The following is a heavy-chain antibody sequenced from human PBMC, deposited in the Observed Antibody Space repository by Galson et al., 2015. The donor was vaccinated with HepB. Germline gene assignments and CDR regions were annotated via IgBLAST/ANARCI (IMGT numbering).Heavy chain of an antibody. CDR1: GFVFSAYD. J-gene: IGHJ4*02. CDR2: ISSTGSRQ. CDR3: AKEGGFNSPFDY. Sequence: SLRLSCAVSGFVFSAYDMHWVRQAPGKGLEWVAVISSTGSRQYYADSVKGRFTISRDNSRNTLSLQMNSLRPEDTAVYYCAKEGGFNSPFDYWGQGTLVTVSS. V-gene: IGHV3-30*18. D-gene: IGHD2-21*01.